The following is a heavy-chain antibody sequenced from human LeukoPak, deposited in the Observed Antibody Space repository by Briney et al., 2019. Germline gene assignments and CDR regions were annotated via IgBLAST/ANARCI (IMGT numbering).Heavy chain of an antibody. Sequence: GGSLRLSCAVSGFTFSSYWMHWVRQAPGKGLVWVSRIDRDGSRIYYADSVKGRFTISRDNGKNTLFLQMNSLRAEDAAVYYRVRGNDYGGPHYWGQGTLVTVSS. CDR1: GFTFSSYW. V-gene: IGHV3-74*01. CDR2: IDRDGSRI. J-gene: IGHJ4*02. CDR3: VRGNDYGGPHY. D-gene: IGHD4-23*01.